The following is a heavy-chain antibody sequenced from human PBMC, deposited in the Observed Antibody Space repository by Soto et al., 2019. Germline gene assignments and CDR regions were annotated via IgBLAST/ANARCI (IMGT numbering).Heavy chain of an antibody. Sequence: QVQLVESGGGVVQPGRSLRLSCAASGFTFSSYAMHWVRQAPGKGLEWVAVISYDGSNKYYADSVKGRFTISRDNSKNTLYLQMNSLRAEDTAVYYCARVKTGYSYATMDYWGQGTLVTVSS. CDR3: ARVKTGYSYATMDY. CDR1: GFTFSSYA. V-gene: IGHV3-30-3*01. D-gene: IGHD5-18*01. CDR2: ISYDGSNK. J-gene: IGHJ4*02.